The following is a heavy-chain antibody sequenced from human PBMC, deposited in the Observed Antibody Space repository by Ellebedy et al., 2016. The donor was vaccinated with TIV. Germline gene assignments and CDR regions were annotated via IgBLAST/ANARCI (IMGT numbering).Heavy chain of an antibody. CDR2: ISYDGSNK. J-gene: IGHJ6*03. Sequence: GESLKISXAASGFTFSSYDMHWVRQAPGKGLEWVAVISYDGSNKYYADSVKGRFTISRDNSKNTLYLQMNSLRAEDTAVYYCAGGARRYCSSTSCYREYYYYYYMDVWGKGTTVTVSS. CDR1: GFTFSSYD. CDR3: AGGARRYCSSTSCYREYYYYYYMDV. V-gene: IGHV3-30-3*01. D-gene: IGHD2-2*02.